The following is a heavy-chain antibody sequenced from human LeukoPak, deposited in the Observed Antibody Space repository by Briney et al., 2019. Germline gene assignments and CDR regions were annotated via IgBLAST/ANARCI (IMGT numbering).Heavy chain of an antibody. J-gene: IGHJ6*02. Sequence: SETLSFTCAVYGGSCSGYYWSWIRQPPGKGLEWIGEINHSGSTNYNPSLKSRVTISVDTSKNQFSLKLSSVTAADTAVYYCARYSNYYYYYGMDVWGQGTTVTVSS. V-gene: IGHV4-34*01. CDR1: GGSCSGYY. D-gene: IGHD4-11*01. CDR2: INHSGST. CDR3: ARYSNYYYYYGMDV.